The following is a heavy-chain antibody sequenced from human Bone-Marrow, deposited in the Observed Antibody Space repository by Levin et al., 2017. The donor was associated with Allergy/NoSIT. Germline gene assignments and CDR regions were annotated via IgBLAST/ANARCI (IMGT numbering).Heavy chain of an antibody. D-gene: IGHD6-13*01. CDR2: ISSNGGST. V-gene: IGHV3-64*02. J-gene: IGHJ3*02. CDR1: GFTFSSYA. Sequence: GGSLRLSCAASGFTFSSYAMHWVRQAPGKGLEYVSAISSNGGSTYYADSVKGRFTISRDNSKNTLYLQMGSLRAEDMAVYYCARGARGLGYSRGYDAFDIWGQGTMVTVSS. CDR3: ARGARGLGYSRGYDAFDI.